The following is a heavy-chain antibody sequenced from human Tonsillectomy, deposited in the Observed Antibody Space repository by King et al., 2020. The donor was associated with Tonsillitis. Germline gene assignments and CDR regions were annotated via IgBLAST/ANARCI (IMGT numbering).Heavy chain of an antibody. CDR3: AKAIGYHDNYFDY. CDR2: ISGSGDI. D-gene: IGHD3-9*01. CDR1: GFPFSSYA. J-gene: IGHJ4*02. V-gene: IGHV3-23*04. Sequence: VQLVESGGGLVQPGGSLRLSCAASGFPFSSYALSWVRQAPGKGLEWVSGISGSGDIHYTDSVKGRFTISRDNSKNTLYLKMNSLRVEDSALYYCAKAIGYHDNYFDYWGQGTLVTVSS.